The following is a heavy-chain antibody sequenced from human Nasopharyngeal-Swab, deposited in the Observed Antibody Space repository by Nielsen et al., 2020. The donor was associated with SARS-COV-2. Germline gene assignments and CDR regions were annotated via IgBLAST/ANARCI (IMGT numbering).Heavy chain of an antibody. J-gene: IGHJ4*02. D-gene: IGHD3-10*01. V-gene: IGHV1-2*06. Sequence: ASAKVSCKASGYSFIGYYMHWVRQAPGQGLEWMGLINPNNGDTNHAAKFQGRVTMTRDKSNRTAYMELSRLKSDDTAVYYCARGRGKVGVNYYFDQWGQGTLVTVSS. CDR3: ARGRGKVGVNYYFDQ. CDR1: GYSFIGYY. CDR2: INPNNGDT.